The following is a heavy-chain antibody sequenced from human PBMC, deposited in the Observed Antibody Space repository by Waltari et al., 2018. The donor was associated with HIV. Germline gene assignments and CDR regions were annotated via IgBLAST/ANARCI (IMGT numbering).Heavy chain of an antibody. CDR1: DGGSFRASY. V-gene: IGHV4-34*02. CDR2: IDHSGGT. J-gene: IGHJ1*01. CDR3: ARGPHTSIFGVVKYFQP. Sequence: QQWGTGLLMPSETLSLTCAVYDGGSFRASYWTWIRQSPGSGLEWIGEIDHSGGTNYNPSLKSRVTISVDTSKNQFSLKLTSVTAADTGLYYCARGPHTSIFGVVKYFQPWGQGTLVTVSS. D-gene: IGHD3-3*01.